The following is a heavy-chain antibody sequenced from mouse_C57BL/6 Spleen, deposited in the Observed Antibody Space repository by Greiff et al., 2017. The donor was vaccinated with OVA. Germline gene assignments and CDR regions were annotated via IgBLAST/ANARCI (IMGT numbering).Heavy chain of an antibody. J-gene: IGHJ4*01. D-gene: IGHD4-1*01. V-gene: IGHV1-22*01. CDR1: GYTFTDYN. CDR2: INPNNGGT. CDR3: ARHYWDWMDY. Sequence: EVKLMASGPELVKPGASVKMSCKASGYTFTDYNMHWVKQSHGKSLEWIGYINPNNGGTSYNQKFKGKATLTVNKSSSTAYMELRSLTSEDSAVYYCARHYWDWMDYWGQGTSVTVSS.